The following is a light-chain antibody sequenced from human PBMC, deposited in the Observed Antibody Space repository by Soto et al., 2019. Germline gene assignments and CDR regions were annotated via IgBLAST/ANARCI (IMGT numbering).Light chain of an antibody. V-gene: IGKV3-15*01. CDR3: KQYNSSPPYT. CDR1: QSVSSN. CDR2: DTS. Sequence: EIVLTQSPATLSVSPGERATLSCRASQSVSSNLAWYQQKPGQAPRLLIYDTSSRATGFPATFSGRGSGTEFTLTISSLQSEDIAVYYCKQYNSSPPYTSGQGTKVEIK. J-gene: IGKJ2*01.